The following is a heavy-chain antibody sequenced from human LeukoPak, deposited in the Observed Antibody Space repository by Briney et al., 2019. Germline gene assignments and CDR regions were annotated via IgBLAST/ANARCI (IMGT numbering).Heavy chain of an antibody. J-gene: IGHJ4*02. CDR3: ARGYSSSWYLD. V-gene: IGHV3-7*01. Sequence: GGSLRLSCAASGFTYTNYWMTWVRQSPGKGLEWVASIKKDGSEKEYVDSVKGRFTISRDNAKKSLSLQMNSLRADDTAVYYCARGYSSSWYLDWGQGTLVTVSS. CDR1: GFTYTNYW. CDR2: IKKDGSEK. D-gene: IGHD6-13*01.